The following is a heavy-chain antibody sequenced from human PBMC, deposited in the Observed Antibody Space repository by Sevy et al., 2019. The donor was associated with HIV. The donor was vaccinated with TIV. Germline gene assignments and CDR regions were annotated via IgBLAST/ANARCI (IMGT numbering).Heavy chain of an antibody. CDR3: AKDGLRLGELSFLDY. J-gene: IGHJ4*02. CDR2: ISYDGSNK. Sequence: GGSLRLSCAASGFTFSSYGMHWVRQAPGKGLEWVAVISYDGSNKYYADSAKGRFTISRDNSKNTLYLQMNSLRAEDTAVYYCAKDGLRLGELSFLDYWGQGTLVTVSS. CDR1: GFTFSSYG. D-gene: IGHD3-16*02. V-gene: IGHV3-30*18.